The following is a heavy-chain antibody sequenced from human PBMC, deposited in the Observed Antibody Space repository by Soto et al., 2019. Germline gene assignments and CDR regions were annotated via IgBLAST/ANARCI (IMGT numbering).Heavy chain of an antibody. J-gene: IGHJ4*02. CDR3: ARVRRSLFGGFDY. CDR2: ISSNGAAT. V-gene: IGHV3-64*01. Sequence: EVQLVESGGGLVQPGGSLKLSCAAAGFAFSSSSMHWVRQAPGKGLEYVATISSNGAATLYANSVKGRFTISRDNSKKTVYLQVGSLSAEDVAVYYCARVRRSLFGGFDYWGPGILVTVSS. D-gene: IGHD3-16*01. CDR1: GFAFSSSS.